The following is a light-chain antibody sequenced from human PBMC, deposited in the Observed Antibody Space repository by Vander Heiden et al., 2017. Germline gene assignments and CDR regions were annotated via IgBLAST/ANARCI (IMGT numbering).Light chain of an antibody. Sequence: QSALTQPASVSRSPGQSITISCTGTSSDVGTYNLVSWYQQFPGKAPKLIIYEVNKWPSGVSNRFSGSKSGNTASLTISGLQAEDEADYYCSSYAGTVSVLFGGGTKLTVL. CDR2: EVN. CDR1: SSDVGTYNL. J-gene: IGLJ2*01. V-gene: IGLV2-23*02. CDR3: SSYAGTVSVL.